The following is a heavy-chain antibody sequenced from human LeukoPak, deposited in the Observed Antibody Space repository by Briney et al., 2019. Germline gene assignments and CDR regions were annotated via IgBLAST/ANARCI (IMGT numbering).Heavy chain of an antibody. J-gene: IGHJ4*02. CDR1: GYTFTSYY. V-gene: IGHV1-69*05. CDR2: IIPIFGTA. D-gene: IGHD3-22*01. CDR3: AREGLGIYYYDSSGHRNLGY. Sequence: SVKVSCKASGYTFTSYYMHWVRQAPGQGLEWMGRIIPIFGTANYAQKFQGRVTITTDEFTSTAYMELSSLRSEDTAVYYCAREGLGIYYYDSSGHRNLGYWGQGTLVTVSS.